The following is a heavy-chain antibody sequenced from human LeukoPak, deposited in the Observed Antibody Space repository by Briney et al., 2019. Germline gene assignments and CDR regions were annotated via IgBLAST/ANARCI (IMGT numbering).Heavy chain of an antibody. CDR1: AFTFTGYY. CDR3: ARDPIVGPRFDY. CDR2: IDPNSGGT. Sequence: ASVKVSCKASAFTFTGYYFHWVRQAPGQGLEWMGWIDPNSGGTNYAQKFQGRVTMARDTSISTAYMELSRLRSDDTAVFYCARDPIVGPRFDYWGQGTLVTVSS. J-gene: IGHJ4*02. D-gene: IGHD1-26*01. V-gene: IGHV1-2*02.